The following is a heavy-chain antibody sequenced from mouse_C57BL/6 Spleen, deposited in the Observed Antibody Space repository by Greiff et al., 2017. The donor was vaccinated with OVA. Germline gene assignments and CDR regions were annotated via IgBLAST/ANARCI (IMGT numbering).Heavy chain of an antibody. V-gene: IGHV1-53*01. CDR3: ARECYYYGSRNWYFDV. D-gene: IGHD1-1*01. CDR2: INPSNGGT. Sequence: VQLQQPGTELVKPGASVKLSCKASGYTFTSYWLHWVKQRPGQGLEWIGNINPSNGGTNYNEQFTSNATLTVDKSSRTAYMQLGSLTSEDSAVYYCARECYYYGSRNWYFDVWGTGTTVTVSS. J-gene: IGHJ1*03. CDR1: GYTFTSYW.